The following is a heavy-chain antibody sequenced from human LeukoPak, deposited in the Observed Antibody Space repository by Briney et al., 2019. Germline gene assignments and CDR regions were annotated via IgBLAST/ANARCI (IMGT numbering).Heavy chain of an antibody. CDR2: ISSSGSTI. V-gene: IGHV3-48*03. Sequence: GGSLRLSCAASGFTFSSYEMNWVRQAPGKGLEWVSYISSSGSTIYYADSVKGRFTISRDNAKNSLYLQMNSLRAEDTAVYYCARAYGDYYYYYGTDVWGQGTTVTVSS. J-gene: IGHJ6*02. CDR1: GFTFSSYE. CDR3: ARAYGDYYYYYGTDV. D-gene: IGHD4-17*01.